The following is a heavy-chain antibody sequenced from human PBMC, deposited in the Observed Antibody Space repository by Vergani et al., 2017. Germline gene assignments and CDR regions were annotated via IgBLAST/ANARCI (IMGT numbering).Heavy chain of an antibody. CDR2: IRSKAYGQAT. D-gene: IGHD3-10*01. CDR1: GFTFGYYA. J-gene: IGHJ3*02. Sequence: EVQLVESGGDLVQPGRSLRLSCTASGFTFGYYAMDWFRQAPGRGLEWVGGIRSKAYGQATIYAASVKVRFTISRDDYKSIAYLQMNNLQTEDTAMYYCVRDQVTMLRGSDALDIWGQGTMVTVSS. V-gene: IGHV3-49*03. CDR3: VRDQVTMLRGSDALDI.